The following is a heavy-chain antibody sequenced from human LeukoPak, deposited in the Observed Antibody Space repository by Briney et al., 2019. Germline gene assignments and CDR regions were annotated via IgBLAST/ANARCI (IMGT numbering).Heavy chain of an antibody. D-gene: IGHD6-13*01. CDR1: GFTFDDYA. CDR2: ISWDGGST. CDR3: AKDVRGSTSWYGLDY. V-gene: IGHV3-43D*03. Sequence: GGSLRLSCAASGFTFDDYAMHWVRQAPGKGLEWVSLISWDGGSTYYADSVKGRFTISRDNSKNSLYLQMNSLRAEDTALYYCAKDVRGSTSWYGLDYWGQGTLVTVSS. J-gene: IGHJ4*02.